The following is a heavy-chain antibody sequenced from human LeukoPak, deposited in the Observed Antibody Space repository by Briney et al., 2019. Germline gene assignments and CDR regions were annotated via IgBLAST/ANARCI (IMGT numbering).Heavy chain of an antibody. V-gene: IGHV3-7*01. CDR2: IKQDGSEK. CDR1: GFTFSSYW. D-gene: IGHD3-10*01. Sequence: PGGSLRLSCAASGFTFSSYWMSWVRQAPGKGLEWVANIKQDGSEKYYVDSVKGRFTISRDNAKNSLYLQMNSLRAEDTAIYYCARDHVIKQAPPGYWGQGTLVTVSS. J-gene: IGHJ4*02. CDR3: ARDHVIKQAPPGY.